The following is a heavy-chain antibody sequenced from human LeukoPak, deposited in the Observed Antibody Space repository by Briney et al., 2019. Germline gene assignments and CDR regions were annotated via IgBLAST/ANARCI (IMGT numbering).Heavy chain of an antibody. J-gene: IGHJ4*02. D-gene: IGHD6-19*01. Sequence: SVKVSCKASGGTFSSYAFSWVRQAPGQGLEWMGGIIPIFGTTYYAQKYQGRVTITADESTSTAYMELSSLTSEDTAIYYCARDSAEQWLTYYFDYWGQGTLVTVSS. V-gene: IGHV1-69*13. CDR1: GGTFSSYA. CDR2: IIPIFGTT. CDR3: ARDSAEQWLTYYFDY.